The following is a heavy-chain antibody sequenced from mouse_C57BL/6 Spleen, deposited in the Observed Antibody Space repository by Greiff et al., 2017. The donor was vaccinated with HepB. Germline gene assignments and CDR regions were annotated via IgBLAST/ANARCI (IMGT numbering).Heavy chain of an antibody. Sequence: VQLQQSGPELVKPGASVKISCKASGYAFSSSWMNWVKQRPGKGLEWIGRIYPGDGDTNYNGKFKGKATLTADKSSSTAYMQLSSLTSEDSAVYFCARCGSSYDYFDYWGQGTTLTVSS. CDR2: IYPGDGDT. J-gene: IGHJ2*01. V-gene: IGHV1-82*01. CDR3: ARCGSSYDYFDY. CDR1: GYAFSSSW. D-gene: IGHD1-1*01.